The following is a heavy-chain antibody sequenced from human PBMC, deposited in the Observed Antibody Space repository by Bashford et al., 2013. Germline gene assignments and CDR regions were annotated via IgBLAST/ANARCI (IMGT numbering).Heavy chain of an antibody. D-gene: IGHD2-21*01. CDR2: IKQDGSEK. CDR3: ARAYYPGGMDV. J-gene: IGHJ6*02. CDR1: GFTFSNYW. Sequence: GGSLRLSCAASGFTFSNYWMTWVRQAPGKGLEWVAKIKQDGSEKYYVDSVKGRFTISRDNAKNSLFLRVNSLRAEDTAVYYCARAYYPGGMDVWGQGTSVTVSS. V-gene: IGHV3-7*03.